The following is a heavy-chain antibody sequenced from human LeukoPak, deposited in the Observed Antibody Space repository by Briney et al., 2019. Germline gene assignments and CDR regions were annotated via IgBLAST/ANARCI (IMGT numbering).Heavy chain of an antibody. D-gene: IGHD3-16*01. CDR2: IKQDGSEK. CDR1: GFTFSSAW. CDR3: ARDRGGSTNNWFDP. Sequence: GGSLRLSCAASGFTFSSAWMSWVRQAPGKGLEWVANIKQDGSEKYYVDSVKGRFTISRDNAKNSLYLQMNSLRAEDTAVYYCARDRGGSTNNWFDPWGQGTLVTVSS. V-gene: IGHV3-7*01. J-gene: IGHJ5*02.